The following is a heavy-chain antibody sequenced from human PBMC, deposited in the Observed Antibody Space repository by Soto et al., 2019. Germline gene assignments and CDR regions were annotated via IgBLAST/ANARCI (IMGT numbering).Heavy chain of an antibody. J-gene: IGHJ4*02. CDR3: ARDKITGLFDY. D-gene: IGHD2-8*02. V-gene: IGHV4-34*01. Sequence: QVQLQQWGAGLLKPSETLSLTCAVYGGSFSGYYWTWIRQPPGTGLEWIGEINHSGSTNYNPSLKSRVTIPVDTSKNQFSMKLTSVTAADTAVYYCARDKITGLFDYWGQGNLVTVSS. CDR2: INHSGST. CDR1: GGSFSGYY.